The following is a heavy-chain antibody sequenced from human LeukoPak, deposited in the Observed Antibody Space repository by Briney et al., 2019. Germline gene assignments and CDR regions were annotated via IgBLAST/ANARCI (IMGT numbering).Heavy chain of an antibody. Sequence: SETLSLTCTVSGGSISSHYWSWIRQPPGKGLEWIGYIYYSGSTNYNPSLKSRVAISVDTSKNHFSLKLSSVTAADTAVYYCARMRDWFDPWGQGILVTVST. CDR1: GGSISSHY. CDR2: IYYSGST. V-gene: IGHV4-59*11. CDR3: ARMRDWFDP. J-gene: IGHJ5*02.